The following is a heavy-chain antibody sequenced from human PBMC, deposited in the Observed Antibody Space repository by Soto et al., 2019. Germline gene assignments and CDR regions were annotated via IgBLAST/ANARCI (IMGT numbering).Heavy chain of an antibody. D-gene: IGHD6-19*01. Sequence: PGGSLRLSCAASGFTFSTYAMGWVRQAPGKGLEWVSAIGGGGGSTFYADSVKGRFTISRDNSRNTLYLQVNSLRAADTAVYYCAKIAEAVAGNVYGYWGQGNLVTVSS. CDR2: IGGGGGST. CDR3: AKIAEAVAGNVYGY. CDR1: GFTFSTYA. V-gene: IGHV3-23*01. J-gene: IGHJ4*02.